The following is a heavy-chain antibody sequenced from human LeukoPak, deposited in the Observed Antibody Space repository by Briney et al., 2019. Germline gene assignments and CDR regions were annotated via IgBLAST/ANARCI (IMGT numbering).Heavy chain of an antibody. J-gene: IGHJ4*02. V-gene: IGHV1-2*04. CDR2: INPNSGGT. Sequence: ASVKVSCKASGYTFTGYYMHWVRQAPGQGLEWMGWINPNSGGTNYAQKFQGWVTMTRDASISTAYMELSSLRSEDTAVYYCARSASLDYWGQGTLVTVSS. CDR3: ARSASLDY. CDR1: GYTFTGYY.